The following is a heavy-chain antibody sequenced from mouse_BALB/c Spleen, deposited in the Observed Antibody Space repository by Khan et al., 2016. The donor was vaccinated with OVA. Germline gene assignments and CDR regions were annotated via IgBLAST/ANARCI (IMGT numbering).Heavy chain of an antibody. CDR3: AXSNGNYWFAY. CDR1: GYTFTNYG. V-gene: IGHV9-3-1*01. J-gene: IGHJ3*01. D-gene: IGHD2-1*01. Sequence: QIQLVQSGPELKKPGETVKISCKASGYTFTNYGMNWVKQAPGKGLKWMGWINTYTGEPTYADDFKGRFAFSLETSASTAYLQINNLKNEDTATYFCAXSNGNYWFAYWGQGTLVTVSA. CDR2: INTYTGEP.